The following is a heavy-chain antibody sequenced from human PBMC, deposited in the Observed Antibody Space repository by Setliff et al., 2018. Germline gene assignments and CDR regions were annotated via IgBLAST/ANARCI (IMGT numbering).Heavy chain of an antibody. CDR3: ARDRYYNSWSGTSITAPHDAFDI. CDR1: GYTLTNYY. D-gene: IGHD3-3*01. Sequence: ASVKVSCKASGYTLTNYYMHWVRQAPGQGLEWMGIINHSGGLTRYAQKFQGRVTMTRDTSTSTVYMEVSSLRSEDTAVYYCARDRYYNSWSGTSITAPHDAFDIWGEGTMVTVSS. V-gene: IGHV1-46*03. CDR2: INHSGGLT. J-gene: IGHJ3*02.